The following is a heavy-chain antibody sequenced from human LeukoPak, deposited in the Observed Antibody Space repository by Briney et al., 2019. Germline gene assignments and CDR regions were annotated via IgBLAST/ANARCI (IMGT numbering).Heavy chain of an antibody. CDR2: ISGSSGGT. Sequence: QPGGSLRLSCAASGFTFSSCALSWVRQAPGKGLEWVSAISGSSGGTYYADSVKGRFTISRDNSKNTLYLQMNSLRAEDTAVYYCASGRFGYYYYYMDVWGKGTTVTVSS. J-gene: IGHJ6*03. D-gene: IGHD3-10*01. V-gene: IGHV3-23*01. CDR3: ASGRFGYYYYYMDV. CDR1: GFTFSSCA.